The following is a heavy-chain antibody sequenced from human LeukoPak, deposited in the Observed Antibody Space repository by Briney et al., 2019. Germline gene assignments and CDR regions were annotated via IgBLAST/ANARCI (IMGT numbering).Heavy chain of an antibody. CDR1: GGSISNSNNY. CDR2: IYYTGNT. CDR3: ARVSPYYYMDV. Sequence: SETLSLTCTVSGGSISNSNNYWGWIRQPPGKGLEWIGSIYYTGNTYNNPALRSRVTISVDTSKNRFSLRLSSVTAADTAVYHCARVSPYYYMDVWGKGTTVTVSS. J-gene: IGHJ6*03. V-gene: IGHV4-39*07.